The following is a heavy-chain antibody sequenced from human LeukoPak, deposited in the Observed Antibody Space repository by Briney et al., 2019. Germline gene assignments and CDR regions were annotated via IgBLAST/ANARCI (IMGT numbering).Heavy chain of an antibody. CDR3: AGISGYSSSWHDY. J-gene: IGHJ4*02. D-gene: IGHD6-13*01. Sequence: ASVKVSCKASGYTFTGYYMHWVRQAPGQGLAWMGWINPNSGGTNYAQKFQGRVTMTRDTSISTAYMELSRLRSDDTAVYYCAGISGYSSSWHDYWGQGTLVTVSS. V-gene: IGHV1-2*02. CDR1: GYTFTGYY. CDR2: INPNSGGT.